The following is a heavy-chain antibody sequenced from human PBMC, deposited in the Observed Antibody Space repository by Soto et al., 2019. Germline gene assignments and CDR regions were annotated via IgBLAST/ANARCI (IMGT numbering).Heavy chain of an antibody. CDR3: ARGLAAAGNYYYYHMDV. Sequence: GASVKVSCKASGGTFSSYAISWVRQAPGQGLEWMGGIIPIFGTANYAQKFQGRVTITADKSTSTAYMELSSLRSEDTAVYYCARGLAAAGNYYYYHMDVRGKGTTVTVSS. J-gene: IGHJ6*03. V-gene: IGHV1-69*06. CDR1: GGTFSSYA. D-gene: IGHD6-13*01. CDR2: IIPIFGTA.